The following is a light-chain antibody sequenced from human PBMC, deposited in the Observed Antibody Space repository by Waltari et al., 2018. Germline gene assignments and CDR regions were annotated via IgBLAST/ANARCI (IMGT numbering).Light chain of an antibody. V-gene: IGKV3-15*01. Sequence: EIVMTQSPATLSVSPGERATLPCRASQSVSSSLAWYQQKPGQALKLLIDGASTRATGIPARFSGSGSGTEFTLTISSMQSEDIAVYYCQQYNNWPLTFGGGTKVEIK. J-gene: IGKJ4*01. CDR1: QSVSSS. CDR3: QQYNNWPLT. CDR2: GAS.